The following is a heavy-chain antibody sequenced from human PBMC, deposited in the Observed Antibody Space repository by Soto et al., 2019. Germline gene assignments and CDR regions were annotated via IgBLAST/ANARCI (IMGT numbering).Heavy chain of an antibody. CDR2: IYYSGSS. J-gene: IGHJ4*02. CDR1: GGSISSSSYY. D-gene: IGHD2-21*01. Sequence: SETLSLTCTVSGGSISSSSYYWGWIRQPPGKGLEWIGSIYYSGSSYYNPSLKSRVTISVDTSKNQFSLKLSSVTAADTAVYYCARLSGGDGYNLPGFDYWGQGTLVTVS. V-gene: IGHV4-39*01. CDR3: ARLSGGDGYNLPGFDY.